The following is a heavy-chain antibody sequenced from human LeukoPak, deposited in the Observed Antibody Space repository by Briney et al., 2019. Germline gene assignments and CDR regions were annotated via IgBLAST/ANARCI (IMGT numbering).Heavy chain of an antibody. CDR3: ARIVVPAAMGAAAAPDY. D-gene: IGHD2-2*01. V-gene: IGHV4-34*01. CDR2: INHSGST. J-gene: IGHJ4*02. CDR1: GGSFSGYY. Sequence: SETLSLTCAVYGGSFSGYYWSWIRQPPGKGLEWIGEINHSGSTSYNPSLKSRVTISVDTSKNQFSLKLSSVTAADTAVYYCARIVVPAAMGAAAAPDYWGQGTLVTVSS.